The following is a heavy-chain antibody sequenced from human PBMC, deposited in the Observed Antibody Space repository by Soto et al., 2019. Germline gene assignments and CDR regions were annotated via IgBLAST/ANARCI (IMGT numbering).Heavy chain of an antibody. V-gene: IGHV4-31*02. D-gene: IGHD3-22*01. J-gene: IGHJ4*02. CDR2: ISYSGTS. CDR1: GGSITSGGYY. CDR3: ARAHTYYYDSGSYSKQSFYFDF. Sequence: QVQLQESGPRLVKPSQTLSLTCSVSGGSITSGGYYWNWVRQFPGGGLEWIWYISYSGTSYYNPSLESRVTVSFDTSESQFSLKVTSMTAADTAVYFCARAHTYYYDSGSYSKQSFYFDFWGQGALVTVSS.